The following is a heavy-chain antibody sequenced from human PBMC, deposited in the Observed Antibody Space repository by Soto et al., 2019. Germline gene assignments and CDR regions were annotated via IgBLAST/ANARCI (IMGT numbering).Heavy chain of an antibody. D-gene: IGHD2-15*01. CDR3: ARVTPCSGGSCYSPIDYGMDV. CDR1: GFTVGSNY. V-gene: IGHV3-53*01. J-gene: IGHJ6*02. CDR2: IYRGGST. Sequence: PGXSQRLSCAASGFTVGSNYMSWVRQAPVKGLEWVSVIYRGGSTYYADSVKGRFTISRDNSKNTLYLQMNSLRAEDTAVYYCARVTPCSGGSCYSPIDYGMDVWGQGTTVTVSS.